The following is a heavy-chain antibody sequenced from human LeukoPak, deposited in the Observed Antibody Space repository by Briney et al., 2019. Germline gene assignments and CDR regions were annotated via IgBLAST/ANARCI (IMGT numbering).Heavy chain of an antibody. D-gene: IGHD2/OR15-2a*01. V-gene: IGHV3-30*18. CDR2: ILDDGRFR. CDR3: AKYSDSTGAHYFDY. J-gene: IGHJ4*02. Sequence: GSLRLSCTASGFTFRNYGMHWVRQAPGKGLDWVAAILDDGRFRYSADSVKGRFTVSRDNSKSTLYLQMNSLRVEDTALYYCAKYSDSTGAHYFDYWGQGTLVTVSS. CDR1: GFTFRNYG.